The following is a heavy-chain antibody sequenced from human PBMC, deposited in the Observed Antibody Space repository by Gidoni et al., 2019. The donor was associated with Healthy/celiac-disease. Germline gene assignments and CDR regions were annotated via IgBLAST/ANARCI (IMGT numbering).Heavy chain of an antibody. CDR1: GYSISSGYY. D-gene: IGHD6-13*01. Sequence: QVQLQESCPGLVKPSATLSLTCTVSGYSISSGYYWGWIRKPPGKGLEWIGSIYHSGSTYYNPSLKSRVTISVDTSKNQFSLKLSSVTAADTAVYYCARPTAAAGTYYFDYWGQGTLVTVSS. V-gene: IGHV4-38-2*02. J-gene: IGHJ4*02. CDR2: IYHSGST. CDR3: ARPTAAAGTYYFDY.